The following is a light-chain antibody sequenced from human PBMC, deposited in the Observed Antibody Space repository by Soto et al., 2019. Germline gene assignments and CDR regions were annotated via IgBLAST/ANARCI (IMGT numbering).Light chain of an antibody. CDR1: QSIRSW. J-gene: IGKJ3*01. V-gene: IGKV1-5*03. CDR3: QQSCT. Sequence: DIQMTQSPSTLSASVGDRVTITCRASQSIRSWLAWHQQKPGKAPKLLIYKASTLESGVPSRLSGSGSGTEFTLTISSLQPDDFATYYCQQSCTFGPGTKVDIK. CDR2: KAS.